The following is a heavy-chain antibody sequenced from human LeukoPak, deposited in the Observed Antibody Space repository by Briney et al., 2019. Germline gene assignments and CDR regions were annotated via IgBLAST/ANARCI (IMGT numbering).Heavy chain of an antibody. CDR2: IHYSGTT. CDR1: GGSISGFY. CDR3: ARKISTGPIDV. J-gene: IGHJ4*02. V-gene: IGHV4-59*01. Sequence: SETLSLTCTVSGGSISGFYWTWIRQSPGKELEWIGYIHYSGTTHYNPSLKSRVTMAVATSRNQISLKLTSVTAADTAIYYCARKISTGPIDVWGQGTLVTVSS. D-gene: IGHD1-1*01.